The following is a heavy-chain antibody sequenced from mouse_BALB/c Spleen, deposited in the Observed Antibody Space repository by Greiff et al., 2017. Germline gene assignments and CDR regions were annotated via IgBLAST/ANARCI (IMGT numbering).Heavy chain of an antibody. Sequence: VQGVESGPGLVAPSQSLSITCTVSGFSLTGYGVNWVRQPPGKGLEWLGMIWGDGSTDYNSALKSRLSISKDNSKSQVFLKMNSLQTDDTARYYCARDYGKRGWYFDVWGAGTTVTVSS. V-gene: IGHV2-6-7*01. CDR2: IWGDGST. CDR1: GFSLTGYG. D-gene: IGHD1-1*01. J-gene: IGHJ1*01. CDR3: ARDYGKRGWYFDV.